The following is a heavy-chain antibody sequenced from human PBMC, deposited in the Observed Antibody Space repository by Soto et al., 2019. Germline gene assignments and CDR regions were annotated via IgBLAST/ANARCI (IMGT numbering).Heavy chain of an antibody. J-gene: IGHJ6*03. Sequence: QVQLVESGGGVVQPGRSLRLSCAASGFTFSSYGVHWVRQAPGKGLEWVAVIWYDGSNKYYADSVKGRFTISRDNSKNTLYLQMNSLRAEDTAVYYCARDQYGSGSYANYYYYMDVWGKGTTVTVSS. CDR2: IWYDGSNK. D-gene: IGHD3-10*01. CDR1: GFTFSSYG. CDR3: ARDQYGSGSYANYYYYMDV. V-gene: IGHV3-33*01.